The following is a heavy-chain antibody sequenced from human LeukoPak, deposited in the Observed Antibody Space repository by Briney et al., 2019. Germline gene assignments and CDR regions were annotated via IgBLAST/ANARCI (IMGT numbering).Heavy chain of an antibody. Sequence: SVKVSCKASGGTFSSYAISWVRQAPGQGLEWMGGIIPIFGTANYAQKFQGRVTITTDESTSTAYMELSSLRSGDTAVYYCAREVGSPGIYYYYYMDVWGKGTTVTVSS. D-gene: IGHD6-13*01. CDR2: IIPIFGTA. V-gene: IGHV1-69*05. CDR3: AREVGSPGIYYYYYMDV. J-gene: IGHJ6*03. CDR1: GGTFSSYA.